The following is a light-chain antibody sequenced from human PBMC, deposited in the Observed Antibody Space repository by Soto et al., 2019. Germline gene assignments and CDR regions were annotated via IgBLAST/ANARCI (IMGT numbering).Light chain of an antibody. CDR2: EVT. Sequence: QSVLTQPASVSGSPGQSITISCTGTSSDVGSYNLVAWYQQHPGKAPKLMIYEVTKRPSGVSNRFSGSKSGNTASLTISGLQAEDEADYYCCSYADTSTLYVFGTGTKLTVL. V-gene: IGLV2-23*02. CDR1: SSDVGSYNL. CDR3: CSYADTSTLYV. J-gene: IGLJ1*01.